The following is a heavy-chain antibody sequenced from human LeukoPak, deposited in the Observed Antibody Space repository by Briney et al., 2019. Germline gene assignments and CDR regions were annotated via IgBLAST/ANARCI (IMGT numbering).Heavy chain of an antibody. Sequence: VASVKVSCKASGYTFTGYYMHWVRQAPGQGLEWLAWINLNSGGTNYAQKFQGRVTMTRDTSISTAYMELSRLKSDGTAVYYCARGASYYYDSSGYSNFDYWGQGTLVTVSS. J-gene: IGHJ4*02. CDR1: GYTFTGYY. D-gene: IGHD3-22*01. V-gene: IGHV1-2*02. CDR2: INLNSGGT. CDR3: ARGASYYYDSSGYSNFDY.